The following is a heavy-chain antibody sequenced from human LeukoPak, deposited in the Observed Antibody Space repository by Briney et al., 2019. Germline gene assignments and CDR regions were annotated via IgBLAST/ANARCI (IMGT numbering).Heavy chain of an antibody. J-gene: IGHJ3*02. V-gene: IGHV5-51*01. Sequence: GESLKISCEGSGYSFTSYWIGWVRQMLGKGLEWMGIIYPGDSDTRYSPSFQGQVTISADKSISTAYLQWSSLKASDTAMYYCARHVYYYDSSGLDAFDIWGQGTMVTVSS. D-gene: IGHD3-22*01. CDR1: GYSFTSYW. CDR3: ARHVYYYDSSGLDAFDI. CDR2: IYPGDSDT.